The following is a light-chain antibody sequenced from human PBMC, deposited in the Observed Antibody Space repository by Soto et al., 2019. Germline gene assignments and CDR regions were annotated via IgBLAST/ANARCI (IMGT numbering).Light chain of an antibody. CDR3: PVSAFLLNP. J-gene: IGKJ5*01. V-gene: IGKV3-15*01. CDR1: QSVGRN. Sequence: TLSASPGERGPLSCRASQSVGRNLAWYQQKPGQAPRLLISGASTRATGIPARFSGSGSGTEFTLTISCFQAEDVIRYCSPVSAFLLNPFGQG. CDR2: GAS.